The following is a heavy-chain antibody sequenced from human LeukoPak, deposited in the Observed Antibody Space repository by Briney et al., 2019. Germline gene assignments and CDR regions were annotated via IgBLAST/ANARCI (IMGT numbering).Heavy chain of an antibody. J-gene: IGHJ4*02. Sequence: PGGSLRLSCAASGFTFSRYSMNWVRQAPGKGLEWVSAVSGSGGSTYYADSVKGRFTISRDNSKNTLYLQMNSLRAEDTAVYYCAHNRDVVATIDYWGQGTLVTVSS. CDR2: VSGSGGST. CDR3: AHNRDVVATIDY. CDR1: GFTFSRYS. D-gene: IGHD5-12*01. V-gene: IGHV3-23*01.